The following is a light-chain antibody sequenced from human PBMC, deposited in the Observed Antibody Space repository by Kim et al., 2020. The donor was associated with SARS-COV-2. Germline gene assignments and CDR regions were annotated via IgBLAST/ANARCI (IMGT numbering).Light chain of an antibody. J-gene: IGLJ2*01. V-gene: IGLV3-1*01. CDR1: KLGNRN. Sequence: VSVTQGTPTAVTRSGDKLGNRNPCWYQQKSGQSPVLVMCKDNKRPSGIPERFSGSTSGNTATLTISGTQAMDEADYYCQAWDTSSVFGGGTQLTVL. CDR2: KDN. CDR3: QAWDTSSV.